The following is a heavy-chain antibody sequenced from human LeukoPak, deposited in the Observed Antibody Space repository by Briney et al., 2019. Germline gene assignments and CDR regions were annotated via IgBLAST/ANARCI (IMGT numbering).Heavy chain of an antibody. V-gene: IGHV5-51*01. Sequence: GESLKISCKASGYSFTSYWIGWVRQMPAKGLEWMGIIYPDDSDTRYSPSFQGQVTISADKSISTAYLLWSSLKASDTAMYYCARLVDKTMADYWGQGSLVTVSS. CDR2: IYPDDSDT. J-gene: IGHJ4*02. CDR1: GYSFTSYW. D-gene: IGHD5-18*01. CDR3: ARLVDKTMADY.